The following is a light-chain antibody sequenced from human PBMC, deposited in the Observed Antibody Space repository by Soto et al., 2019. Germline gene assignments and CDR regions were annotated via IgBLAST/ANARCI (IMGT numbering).Light chain of an antibody. CDR3: QQYQSLT. CDR1: QSISSY. V-gene: IGKV3-20*01. Sequence: TQSPSTLSASVGDRVTITCRASQSISSYLAWYQQKPGQAPRLLIHGASSRVTGIPDRFSGSGSGTDFTLTITRLEPEDFAVYYCQQYQSLTFGGGTKVDIK. CDR2: GAS. J-gene: IGKJ4*01.